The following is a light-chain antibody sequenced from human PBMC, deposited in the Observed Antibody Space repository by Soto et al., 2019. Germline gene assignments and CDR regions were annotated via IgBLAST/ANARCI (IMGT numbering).Light chain of an antibody. CDR2: DAS. V-gene: IGKV1-5*01. CDR1: QSISSW. CDR3: QQYNSYSGYT. Sequence: DIQMTQSPSSVSASVGDRVTITCRASQSISSWLAWYQQKPGKAPKLLIYDASSLESGVPSRFSGSGSGTEFTLTISSLQPDDFATYYCQQYNSYSGYTFXQGTKVDIK. J-gene: IGKJ2*01.